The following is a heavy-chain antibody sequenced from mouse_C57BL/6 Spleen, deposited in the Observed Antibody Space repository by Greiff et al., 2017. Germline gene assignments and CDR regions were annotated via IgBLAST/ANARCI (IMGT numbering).Heavy chain of an antibody. Sequence: QVQLQQPGTELVKPGASVKLSCKASGYTFTSSWMHWVKQRPGQGLEWIGNITPSNGGTNYNEKFKGKATLTGDKSSSTAYMQLSSLTSEDSAVFYCARESVYYGSSYGYWGKGTTLTVSS. CDR3: ARESVYYGSSYGY. CDR2: ITPSNGGT. CDR1: GYTFTSSW. J-gene: IGHJ2*01. D-gene: IGHD1-1*01. V-gene: IGHV1-53*01.